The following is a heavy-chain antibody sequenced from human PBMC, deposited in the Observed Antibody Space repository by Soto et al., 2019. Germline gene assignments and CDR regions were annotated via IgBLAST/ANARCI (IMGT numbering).Heavy chain of an antibody. Sequence: GGSLRLSCAGSGFSFNDYCMDWVRQAPGKGLEWVGRSKKKGNTFTTEYAASVKGRFSISRDEAKNSLVLQMNSLETEDTAMYYCARADPSNYRKYYDYWGQGTPVNVS. V-gene: IGHV3-72*01. CDR2: SKKKGNTFTT. CDR1: GFSFNDYC. D-gene: IGHD1-7*01. CDR3: ARADPSNYRKYYDY. J-gene: IGHJ4*02.